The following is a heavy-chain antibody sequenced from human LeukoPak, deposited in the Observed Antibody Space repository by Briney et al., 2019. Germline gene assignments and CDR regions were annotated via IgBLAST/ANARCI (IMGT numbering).Heavy chain of an antibody. V-gene: IGHV1-46*01. J-gene: IGHJ4*02. CDR2: INPSGGGT. CDR3: ARSVVGATTVDY. D-gene: IGHD1-26*01. Sequence: ASVKVSCKASGYTFTGYYMHWVRQAPGQGLEWMGIINPSGGGTSYAQKFQGRVTMTRDMSTSTVYMELSSLRSEDTAVYYCARSVVGATTVDYWGQGTLVTVSS. CDR1: GYTFTGYY.